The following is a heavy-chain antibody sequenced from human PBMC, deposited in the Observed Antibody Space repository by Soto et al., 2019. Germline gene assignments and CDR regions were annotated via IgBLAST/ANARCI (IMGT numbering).Heavy chain of an antibody. V-gene: IGHV1-69*01. D-gene: IGHD6-6*01. CDR3: ARAGYSSSSSYFDY. J-gene: IGHJ4*02. CDR2: IIPIFGTA. CDR1: GGTFSSYA. Sequence: QVQLVQSGAEVKKPGSSVKVSCKASGGTFSSYAISWVRQAPGQGLEWMGGIIPIFGTANYAQKFQGRVTITADESTSTADMELSSLRSEDTAVYYCARAGYSSSSSYFDYWGQGTLVTVSS.